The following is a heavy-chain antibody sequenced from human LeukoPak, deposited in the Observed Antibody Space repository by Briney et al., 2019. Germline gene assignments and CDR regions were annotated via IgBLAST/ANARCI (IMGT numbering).Heavy chain of an antibody. Sequence: ASVKVSCKASGYTFTSCGISWVRQAPGQGLEWMGWISAYNGNTNYAQKLQGRVTMTTDTSTSTAYMELRSLRSDDTAVYYCARECSVAGTDYSWFDPWGQGTLVTVSS. CDR1: GYTFTSCG. CDR2: ISAYNGNT. D-gene: IGHD6-19*01. J-gene: IGHJ5*02. CDR3: ARECSVAGTDYSWFDP. V-gene: IGHV1-18*01.